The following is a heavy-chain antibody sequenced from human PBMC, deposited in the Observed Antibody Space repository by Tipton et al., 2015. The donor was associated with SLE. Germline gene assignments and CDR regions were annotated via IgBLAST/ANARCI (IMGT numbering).Heavy chain of an antibody. CDR2: ISPSGDTT. V-gene: IGHV3-23*01. J-gene: IGHJ6*02. CDR3: AKDRADYYYGMDV. Sequence: SLRLSCVASEFTFRSYAMNWVRQAPGKGLEWVSGISPSGDTTYHGDSVKGRFTISRDNSKNTLYLQMSSLRAEDTAMYYCAKDRADYYYGMDVWGQGTKVTVSS. CDR1: EFTFRSYA.